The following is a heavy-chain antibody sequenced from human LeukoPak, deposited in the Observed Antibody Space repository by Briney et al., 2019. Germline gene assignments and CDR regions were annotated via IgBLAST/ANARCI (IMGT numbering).Heavy chain of an antibody. Sequence: PSETLSLTCTVSGGSISSYYWSWIRQPPGKGLEWIGYIYYSGSTNYNPSLKSRVTISVDTSKDQFSLRLSSVTAADTAVYYCARVTGYMIEDYFDYWGQGTLVTVSS. D-gene: IGHD3-22*01. CDR1: GGSISSYY. CDR3: ARVTGYMIEDYFDY. J-gene: IGHJ4*02. V-gene: IGHV4-59*01. CDR2: IYYSGST.